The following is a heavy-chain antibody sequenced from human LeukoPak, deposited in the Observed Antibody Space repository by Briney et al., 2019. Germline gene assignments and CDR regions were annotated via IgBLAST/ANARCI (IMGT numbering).Heavy chain of an antibody. CDR3: AKDGYCSSTSCYYYYGMDV. J-gene: IGHJ6*02. V-gene: IGHV3-23*01. CDR2: VSSGFHA. Sequence: GGSLRLSCTASGFTLGSHVMHWVRQIPGQGLEWVAAVSSGFHAFFADSVKGRFTISRDNSKNTLYLQMNSLRAEDTAVYYCAKDGYCSSTSCYYYYGMDVWGQGTTVTVSS. D-gene: IGHD2-2*03. CDR1: GFTLGSHV.